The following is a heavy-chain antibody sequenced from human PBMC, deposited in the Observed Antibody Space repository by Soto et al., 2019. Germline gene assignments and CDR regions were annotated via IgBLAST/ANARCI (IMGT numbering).Heavy chain of an antibody. J-gene: IGHJ4*02. V-gene: IGHV1-18*01. CDR1: GYAFTTYG. CDR3: TRGRYGDY. D-gene: IGHD1-1*01. Sequence: QVHLVQSGAEVKKPGASVKVSCQGSGYAFTTYGITWVRQAPGQGLEWMGWISAHNGNTNYAQKLQGRVTVTRDTPTSTAYMALRSLRYDNTAVYYCTRGRYGDYWGQGAQVTVSS. CDR2: ISAHNGNT.